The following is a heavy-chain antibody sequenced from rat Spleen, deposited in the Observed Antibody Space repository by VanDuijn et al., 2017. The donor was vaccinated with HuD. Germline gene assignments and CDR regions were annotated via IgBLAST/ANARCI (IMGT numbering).Heavy chain of an antibody. CDR1: GFIFSNYY. D-gene: IGHD1-2*01. Sequence: EVQLVESGGGLVQPGRSMKLSCAASGFIFSNYYMVWVRQTPTKGLEWVSSISPSGVTYYRDSVKGRFIVSRDNAKSTLYLQIDSLRSEDTATYYCATGLFPRAAIFAHWGQGTLVTVSS. CDR3: ATGLFPRAAIFAH. CDR2: ISPSGVT. J-gene: IGHJ3*01. V-gene: IGHV5-25*01.